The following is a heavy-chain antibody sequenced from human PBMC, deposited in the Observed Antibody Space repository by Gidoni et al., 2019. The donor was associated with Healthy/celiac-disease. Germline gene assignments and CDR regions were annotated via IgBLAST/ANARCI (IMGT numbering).Heavy chain of an antibody. CDR2: IYPGDSDT. V-gene: IGHV5-51*01. Sequence: EVQLVQSGAEVKKPGESLKISCKGSGYSFTSYWNGWVRPMPGKGLEWMGIIYPGDSDTRYSPSFQGQVTISADKSISTAYLQWSSLKASDTAMYYCARRGGYCSGGSCYLTDAFDIWGQGTMVTVSS. CDR1: GYSFTSYW. J-gene: IGHJ3*02. D-gene: IGHD2-15*01. CDR3: ARRGGYCSGGSCYLTDAFDI.